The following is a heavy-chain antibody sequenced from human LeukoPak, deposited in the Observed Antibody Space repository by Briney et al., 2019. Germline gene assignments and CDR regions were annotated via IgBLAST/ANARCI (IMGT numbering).Heavy chain of an antibody. Sequence: PSETLSLTCTVSGGSISSYYWSWIRQPPGKGLEWIGYIYYSGSTNYNPSLKSRVTISVDTSKNQFSLKLSSVTAADTAVYYCARGRKRWLKWGGGGGFDPWGQGTLVTVSS. D-gene: IGHD5-24*01. CDR1: GGSISSYY. J-gene: IGHJ5*02. CDR2: IYYSGST. V-gene: IGHV4-59*12. CDR3: ARGRKRWLKWGGGGGFDP.